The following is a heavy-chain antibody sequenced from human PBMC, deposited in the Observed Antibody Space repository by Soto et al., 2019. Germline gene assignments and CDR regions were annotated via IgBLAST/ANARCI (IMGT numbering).Heavy chain of an antibody. Sequence: SVKGSCKASGGAFSSYAISWVRQAPGQGLEWMGGIIPIFGTANYAQKFQGRVTITADKSTSTAYMELSSLRSEDTAVYYCARVGRRPGWFDPWGQGTLVTVSS. J-gene: IGHJ5*02. CDR2: IIPIFGTA. CDR3: ARVGRRPGWFDP. V-gene: IGHV1-69*06. D-gene: IGHD6-6*01. CDR1: GGAFSSYA.